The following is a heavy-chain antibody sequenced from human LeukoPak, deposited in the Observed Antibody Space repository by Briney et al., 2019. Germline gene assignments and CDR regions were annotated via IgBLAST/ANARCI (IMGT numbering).Heavy chain of an antibody. CDR1: GFTFDDYA. CDR3: AKGVWGYSYGSYFDY. CDR2: ISWNSGSI. V-gene: IGHV3-9*01. D-gene: IGHD5-18*01. Sequence: GRSLRLSCAASGFTFDDYAMHWVRQAPGKGLEWVSGISWNSGSIGYADSVKGRFTISRDNAKNSLYLQMNSLRAGDTALYYCAKGVWGYSYGSYFDYWGQGTLVTVSS. J-gene: IGHJ4*02.